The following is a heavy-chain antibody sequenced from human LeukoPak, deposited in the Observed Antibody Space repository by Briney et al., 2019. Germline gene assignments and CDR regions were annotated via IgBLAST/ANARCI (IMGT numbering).Heavy chain of an antibody. D-gene: IGHD3-22*01. CDR2: INPNSGVT. Sequence: ASVKVSCKASGYTFTDYYIHWVLQAPGQGLEWMGWINPNSGVTSYAQKFQGRVTMTTDTSTTTAYMGLRSLRSDDTAVYYCARDSYYYDRTDAFDIWGQGTMVTVSS. CDR1: GYTFTDYY. V-gene: IGHV1-2*02. J-gene: IGHJ3*02. CDR3: ARDSYYYDRTDAFDI.